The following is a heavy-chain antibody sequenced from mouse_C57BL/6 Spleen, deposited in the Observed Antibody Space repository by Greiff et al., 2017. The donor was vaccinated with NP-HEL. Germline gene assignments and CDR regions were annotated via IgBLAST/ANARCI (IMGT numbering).Heavy chain of an antibody. CDR1: GYTFTSYW. CDR3: ARFAYAMDY. V-gene: IGHV1-64*01. J-gene: IGHJ4*01. CDR2: IHPNSGST. Sequence: QVQLQQPGAELVKPGASVTLSCKASGYTFTSYWMHWVKQRPGQGLEWIGLIHPNSGSTNYNEKFKSKATLTVDKSSSTAYMQLSSLTSEDAAVYYCARFAYAMDYWGQGTSVTVSS.